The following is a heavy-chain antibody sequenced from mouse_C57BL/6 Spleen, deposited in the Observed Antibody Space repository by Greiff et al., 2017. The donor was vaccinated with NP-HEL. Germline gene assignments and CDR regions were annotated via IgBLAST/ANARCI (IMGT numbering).Heavy chain of an antibody. D-gene: IGHD2-3*01. J-gene: IGHJ3*01. V-gene: IGHV1-52*01. CDR2: IDPSDSET. Sequence: QVQLQQPGAELVRPGSSVKLSCKASGYTFTSYWMHWVKQRPIQGLEWIGNIDPSDSETHYNQKFKDKATLTVDKSSSTAYMQLSSLTSEDSAVYYCARWDCYYGKFAYWGQGTLVTVSA. CDR1: GYTFTSYW. CDR3: ARWDCYYGKFAY.